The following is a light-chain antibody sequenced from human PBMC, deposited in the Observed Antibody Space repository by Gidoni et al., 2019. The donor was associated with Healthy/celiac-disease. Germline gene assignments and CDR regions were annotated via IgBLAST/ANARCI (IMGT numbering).Light chain of an antibody. Sequence: EIVLTQSPATLSLSPGERATLSCRASQSVSSYLAWYQQKPGQAPRLLIYDASNRATGIPARFSGSGSGTDFTLTISSLEPGDFAVYYCQQRSNWGLTFGGGTKVEIK. CDR3: QQRSNWGLT. J-gene: IGKJ4*01. CDR2: DAS. V-gene: IGKV3-11*01. CDR1: QSVSSY.